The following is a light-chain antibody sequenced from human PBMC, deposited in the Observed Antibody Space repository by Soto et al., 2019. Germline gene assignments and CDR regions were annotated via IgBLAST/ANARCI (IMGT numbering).Light chain of an antibody. CDR3: QPRRDLPLT. V-gene: IGKV3-11*01. CDR1: QSVSSY. CDR2: DAS. J-gene: IGKJ4*01. Sequence: EIVLTQSPATLSLSPGERVTLSCRASQSVSSYFAWYQQKPGLAPRLLIYDASTRAAGIPARFSGSGSGTDFTLTISSLEPDDFAVYYCQPRRDLPLTFGGGTKVEIK.